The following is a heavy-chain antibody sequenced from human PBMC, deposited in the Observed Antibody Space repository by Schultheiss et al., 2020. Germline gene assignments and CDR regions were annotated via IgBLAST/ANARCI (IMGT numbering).Heavy chain of an antibody. D-gene: IGHD3/OR15-3a*01. CDR2: IGSSSSYI. V-gene: IGHV3-21*01. J-gene: IGHJ4*02. CDR1: GFTFDDYA. CDR3: AREVEFTGIWTADY. Sequence: WGSLSLSCAASGFTFDDYAMHWVRQAPGKGLEWVSSIGSSSSYIYYSDSVRGRFTISRDNAKNTLYLQMNSLRVEDTAVYYCAREVEFTGIWTADYWGQGTLVTVSS.